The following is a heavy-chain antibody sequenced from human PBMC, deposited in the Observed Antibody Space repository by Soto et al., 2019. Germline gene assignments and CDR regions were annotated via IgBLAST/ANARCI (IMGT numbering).Heavy chain of an antibody. CDR1: GDTFGSYA. J-gene: IGHJ6*02. D-gene: IGHD2-2*01. CDR2: IIYILLTP. CDR3: ESDPEYCSRTSCYYYEYGMDV. V-gene: IGHV1-69*13. Sequence: GASVNACWEAYGDTFGSYAISWLRQAPGQGRQWTVGIIYILLTPTYAQKFQVRVTIAADESTSTAYMELSRLRSEDTGVYYCESDPEYCSRTSCYYYEYGMDVWGQGTTVTVSS.